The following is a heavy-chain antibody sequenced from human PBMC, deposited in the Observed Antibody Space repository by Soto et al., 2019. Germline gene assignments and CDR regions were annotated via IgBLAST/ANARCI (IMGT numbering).Heavy chain of an antibody. CDR2: IFYTGST. D-gene: IGHD4-4*01. CDR1: GGSISTSSNL. V-gene: IGHV4-4*02. Sequence: SETLSLTCAVSGGSISTSSNLWTWVRQSPGKGLEWIGDIFYTGSTNFNPSLRGRVSISVDKSENQFSLKLTSVTAADTAVYFCASLGTTITCFDSWGQGTLVTVSS. J-gene: IGHJ4*02. CDR3: ASLGTTITCFDS.